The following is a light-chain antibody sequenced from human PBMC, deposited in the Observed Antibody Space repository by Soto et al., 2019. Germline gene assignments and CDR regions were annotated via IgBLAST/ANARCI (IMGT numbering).Light chain of an antibody. CDR3: QQYNNYWT. J-gene: IGKJ1*01. CDR1: QSISSW. CDR2: DAS. Sequence: DIQMTQSPSTLSASVGDRVTITCRASQSISSWLAWYQQKPGKAPKVLIYDASSLVSGVPSRFSGSGSGTEFSLTISSLQPDDFATYYCQQYNNYWTFGQGTRVEIK. V-gene: IGKV1-5*01.